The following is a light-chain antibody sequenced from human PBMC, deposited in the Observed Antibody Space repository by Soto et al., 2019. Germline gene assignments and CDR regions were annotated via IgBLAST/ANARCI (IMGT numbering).Light chain of an antibody. Sequence: AIQMTQSPSSLSASVGDRVTITCRASQGIRTDLGWYQQKPGKAPKLLIYAASSLQSGVPSRFSGSGSGTDFTLTISSLQPEDFATYYCRQDYNYPPTFGGGTKVEIK. CDR2: AAS. CDR3: RQDYNYPPT. J-gene: IGKJ4*01. V-gene: IGKV1-6*01. CDR1: QGIRTD.